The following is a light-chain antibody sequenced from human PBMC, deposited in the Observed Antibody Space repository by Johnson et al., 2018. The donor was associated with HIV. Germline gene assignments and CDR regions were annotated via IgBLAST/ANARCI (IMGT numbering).Light chain of an antibody. Sequence: QPVLTQPPSVSVAPGQKVTISCSGSSSNIGNNYVSWYQQLPGTAPKLLIYRITHRPSGIPDRFTGSKSGTSASLAISGLQAEDEAEYYCAAWDDSLNGYVFGTGTKVTVL. J-gene: IGLJ1*01. V-gene: IGLV1-44*01. CDR3: AAWDDSLNGYV. CDR1: SSNIGNNY. CDR2: RIT.